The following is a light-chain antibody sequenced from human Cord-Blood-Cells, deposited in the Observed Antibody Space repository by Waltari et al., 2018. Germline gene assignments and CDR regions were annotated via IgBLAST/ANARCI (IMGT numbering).Light chain of an antibody. Sequence: EIVLTQSPGTLSLSPGERATLSCRASQSVSSSYLAWYQQKPGQAPRLLIYGASSRATGIPDRFSGSGSGTDFTLTISRLEPEDFAVYYYQQYGSSLALTFGGGTKVGIK. CDR1: QSVSSSY. CDR2: GAS. J-gene: IGKJ4*01. CDR3: QQYGSSLALT. V-gene: IGKV3-20*01.